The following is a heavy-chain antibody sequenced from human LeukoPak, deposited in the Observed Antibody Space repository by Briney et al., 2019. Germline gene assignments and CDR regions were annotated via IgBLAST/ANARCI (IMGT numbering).Heavy chain of an antibody. V-gene: IGHV3-23*01. D-gene: IGHD6-19*01. J-gene: IGHJ4*02. CDR1: GFDFGTYA. CDR2: VSNGGSST. Sequence: GGSLRLSRVASGFDFGTYAMSWVRQAPGKGPEWVSTVSNGGSSTYYADSVRGRFTVSRDNSKNTLYLQMNSPRAEDTAVYYCAKEASGQDYWGQGTLVTVSS. CDR3: AKEASGQDY.